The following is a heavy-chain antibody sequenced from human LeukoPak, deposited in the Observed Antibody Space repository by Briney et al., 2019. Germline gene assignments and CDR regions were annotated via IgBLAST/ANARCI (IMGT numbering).Heavy chain of an antibody. CDR1: GDSITNYY. CDR2: IHTSGTT. V-gene: IGHV4-4*07. Sequence: PSETLSLTCTVSGDSITNYYWNWIRQPAGKGLEWLGRIHTSGTTNHNPSLKSRVTMSVDTSMNQFSLKLSSVTAADTAVYYCARLGDSSSSGIDYWGQGTLVTVSS. D-gene: IGHD6-6*01. J-gene: IGHJ4*02. CDR3: ARLGDSSSSGIDY.